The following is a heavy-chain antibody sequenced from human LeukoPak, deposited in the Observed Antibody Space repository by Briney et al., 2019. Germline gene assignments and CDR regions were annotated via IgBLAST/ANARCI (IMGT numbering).Heavy chain of an antibody. J-gene: IGHJ4*02. Sequence: AGGSLRLSCAASGFTFSSYAMSWVRQAPGKGLEWVSAISGSGGSTYYADSVKGRFTISRDNSKNTLYLQMNSLRAEDTAVYYCATRYYYDSSGYYVSLDYWGQGTLVTVSS. CDR2: ISGSGGST. CDR1: GFTFSSYA. V-gene: IGHV3-23*01. CDR3: ATRYYYDSSGYYVSLDY. D-gene: IGHD3-22*01.